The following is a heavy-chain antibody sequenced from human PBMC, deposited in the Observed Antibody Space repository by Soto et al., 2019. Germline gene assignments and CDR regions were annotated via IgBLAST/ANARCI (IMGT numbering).Heavy chain of an antibody. J-gene: IGHJ4*02. Sequence: QVQLQQWGAGLLKPSETLSLTCAVYGGSFSGYYWSWIRQPPGKGLEWIGEINHSGSTNYNPSLKSRVTISVDTSKNQFSLKLSSVTAADTAVYYCARRGYYDSSGYSNYWGQGTLVTVSS. CDR2: INHSGST. D-gene: IGHD3-22*01. V-gene: IGHV4-34*01. CDR3: ARRGYYDSSGYSNY. CDR1: GGSFSGYY.